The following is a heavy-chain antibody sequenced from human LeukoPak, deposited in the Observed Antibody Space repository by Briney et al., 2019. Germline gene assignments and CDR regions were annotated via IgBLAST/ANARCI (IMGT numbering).Heavy chain of an antibody. CDR2: IYYSGST. CDR1: GGSISSGDYY. D-gene: IGHD6-13*01. V-gene: IGHV4-30-4*08. CDR3: ARDGEEYSSSSNWFDP. Sequence: SQTLSLTCTVSGGSISSGDYYWSWIRQPPGKGLEWIGYIYYSGSTYYNPSLKSRVTISVDTSKNQFSLKLSSVTAADTAVYYCARDGEEYSSSSNWFDPWGQGTLVTVSS. J-gene: IGHJ5*02.